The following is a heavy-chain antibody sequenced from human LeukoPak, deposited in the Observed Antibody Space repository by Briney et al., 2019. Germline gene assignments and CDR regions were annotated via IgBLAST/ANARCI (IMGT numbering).Heavy chain of an antibody. Sequence: GGSLGLSFAASGFTFSYYWMNWVGQAPGKGLVWASCINPVGSTTNYADSVEGRFTISRDNSKNTLYLQMNSLRAEDTAVYYCAREPGRSNYYGSGSPFDYWGQGTLVTVSS. CDR2: INPVGSTT. J-gene: IGHJ4*02. CDR3: AREPGRSNYYGSGSPFDY. CDR1: GFTFSYYW. D-gene: IGHD3-10*01. V-gene: IGHV3-74*01.